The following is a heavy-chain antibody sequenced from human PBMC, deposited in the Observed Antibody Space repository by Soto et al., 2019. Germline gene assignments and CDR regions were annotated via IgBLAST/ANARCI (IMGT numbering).Heavy chain of an antibody. CDR1: GGSISSYY. J-gene: IGHJ5*02. Sequence: SETLSLTCTVSGGSISSYYWSWIRQPPGKGLEWIGYIYYSGSTNYNPSLKSRVTISVDTPKNQFSLKLSSVTAADTAVYYCARDLSSSGSNWFDPWGQGTLVTVSS. D-gene: IGHD6-19*01. CDR2: IYYSGST. V-gene: IGHV4-59*01. CDR3: ARDLSSSGSNWFDP.